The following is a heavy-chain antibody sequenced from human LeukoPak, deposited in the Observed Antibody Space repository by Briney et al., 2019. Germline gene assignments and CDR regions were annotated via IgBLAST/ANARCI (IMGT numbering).Heavy chain of an antibody. Sequence: GGSLRLSCAASGFTFSSYWLSLVRQAPGKGLEGVSIIYSGGNTYYADSVKGRFTISRDNSKNTLYLQMNSLRAEDTAVYSCARGLLASGDYWGQGTLVTVSS. D-gene: IGHD3-3*02. CDR2: IYSGGNT. CDR1: GFTFSSYW. CDR3: ARGLLASGDY. V-gene: IGHV3-53*01. J-gene: IGHJ4*02.